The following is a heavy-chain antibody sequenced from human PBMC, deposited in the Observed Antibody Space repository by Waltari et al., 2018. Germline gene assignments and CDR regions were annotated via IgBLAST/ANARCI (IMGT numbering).Heavy chain of an antibody. J-gene: IGHJ3*02. CDR3: ARPSYGSGSYHAFDI. D-gene: IGHD3-10*01. CDR2: IIPICGTA. V-gene: IGHV1-69*14. Sequence: QVQLVQSGAEVKKPGSSVTVSCKASGGTFSSYAISWVRQAPGQGLEWMGGIIPICGTANYAQKFQGRCTITADKSTSTAYMELSSLRSEDTAVYYCARPSYGSGSYHAFDIWGQGTMVTVSS. CDR1: GGTFSSYA.